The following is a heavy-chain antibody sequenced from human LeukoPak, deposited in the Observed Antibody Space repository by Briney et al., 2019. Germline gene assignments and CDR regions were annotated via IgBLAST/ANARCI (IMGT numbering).Heavy chain of an antibody. CDR2: IYHSGST. V-gene: IGHV4-34*01. D-gene: IGHD6-6*01. CDR1: DGSFSGYY. Sequence: PSETLSLTCAVYDGSFSGYYWSWIRQPPGKGLEWIGSIYHSGSTYYNPSLKSRITISVDTSKNQFSLKLSSVTAADTAVYFCARAIAARRRVGWDYFDYWGQGTLVTVSS. CDR3: ARAIAARRRVGWDYFDY. J-gene: IGHJ4*02.